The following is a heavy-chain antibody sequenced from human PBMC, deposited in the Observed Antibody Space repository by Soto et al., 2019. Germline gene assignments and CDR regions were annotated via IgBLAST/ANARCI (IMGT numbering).Heavy chain of an antibody. Sequence: PGGSLRLSCAASGFTFSSYGMHWVRQAPGKGLEWVAVIWYDGSNKYYADSVKGRFTISRDNSKNTLYLQMNSLRAEDTAVYYCARDRGSSGPADYYFDYWGQGTLVTVSS. V-gene: IGHV3-33*01. CDR2: IWYDGSNK. CDR1: GFTFSSYG. D-gene: IGHD6-19*01. CDR3: ARDRGSSGPADYYFDY. J-gene: IGHJ4*02.